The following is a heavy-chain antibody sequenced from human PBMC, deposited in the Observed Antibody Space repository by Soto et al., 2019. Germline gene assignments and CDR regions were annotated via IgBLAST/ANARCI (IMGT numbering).Heavy chain of an antibody. D-gene: IGHD2-15*01. CDR2: INAGNGNT. Sequence: ASVKVSFKACGYTFTRYGISWLRQAPGQRLEWMGWINAGNGNTKYSQKFQGRVTITRDTSASTAYMELSSLRSEDTAVYYCATTTLLYCSGGSCYYRGYFQHWGQGTLVTVSS. J-gene: IGHJ1*01. CDR3: ATTTLLYCSGGSCYYRGYFQH. CDR1: GYTFTRYG. V-gene: IGHV1-3*01.